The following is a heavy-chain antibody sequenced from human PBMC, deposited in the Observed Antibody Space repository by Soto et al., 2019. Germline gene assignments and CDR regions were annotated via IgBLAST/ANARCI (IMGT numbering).Heavy chain of an antibody. CDR2: ISGSGGST. V-gene: IGHV3-23*01. CDR3: AEVKPRASVVMYCCGY. Sequence: GGSLRLSCAASGFTFSSYAMSWVRQAPGKGLEWVSAISGSGGSTYYADSVKGRFTISRDNSKNTLYLQMNSLRAEDTAVYYWAEVKPRASVVMYCCGYWGRGTLGTVSS. CDR1: GFTFSSYA. D-gene: IGHD2-8*02. J-gene: IGHJ4*02.